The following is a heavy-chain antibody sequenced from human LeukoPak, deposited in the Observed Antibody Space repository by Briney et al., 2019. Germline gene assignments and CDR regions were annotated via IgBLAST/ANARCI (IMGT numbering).Heavy chain of an antibody. Sequence: ASVKVSCKASGYTFTSYDINWVRQATGQGLEWMGWMNPNSGNTGYAQKFQGRVTMTRNTSISTAYMELSSLRSEDTAVYYCARVRRVRMTTVTKYYYYYYMDVWGKGTTVTISS. V-gene: IGHV1-8*01. D-gene: IGHD4-17*01. CDR1: GYTFTSYD. CDR2: MNPNSGNT. J-gene: IGHJ6*03. CDR3: ARVRRVRMTTVTKYYYYYYMDV.